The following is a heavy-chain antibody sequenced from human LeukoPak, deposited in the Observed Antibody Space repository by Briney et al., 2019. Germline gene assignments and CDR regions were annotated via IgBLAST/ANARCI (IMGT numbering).Heavy chain of an antibody. D-gene: IGHD2-15*01. J-gene: IGHJ5*02. CDR1: GYSFTSYW. CDR3: ARRILGYCSGGSCYTTPIAFDP. Sequence: GESLKTSCKSSGYSFTSYWIGWVRQMPGKGLEWMGIIYPGDSDTRYSPSFQGQVTISADKSISTAYLQWSSLKASDTAMYYCARRILGYCSGGSCYTTPIAFDPWDQGTLVTVSS. CDR2: IYPGDSDT. V-gene: IGHV5-51*01.